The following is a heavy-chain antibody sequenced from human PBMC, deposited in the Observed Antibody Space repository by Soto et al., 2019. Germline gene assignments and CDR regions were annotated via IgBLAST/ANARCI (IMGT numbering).Heavy chain of an antibody. Sequence: EVQVVESGGGLVQPGGSLRLSCTGSGFTFSSYWMSWVRQAPGKGLEWVANIKQDGSEKYYVDSVKGRFTISRDNAKNSLYLQMNSLRAEDTAVYYCARGGGSGWYFRRSNNWFDPWGQRTLVTVSS. V-gene: IGHV3-7*03. CDR2: IKQDGSEK. CDR1: GFTFSSYW. J-gene: IGHJ5*02. D-gene: IGHD6-19*01. CDR3: ARGGGSGWYFRRSNNWFDP.